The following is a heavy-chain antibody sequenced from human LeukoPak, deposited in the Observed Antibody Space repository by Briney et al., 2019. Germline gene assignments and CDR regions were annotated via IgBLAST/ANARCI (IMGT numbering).Heavy chain of an antibody. CDR3: ATRRSGNYFATFDY. J-gene: IGHJ4*02. CDR1: GFTFINYA. V-gene: IGHV3-23*01. D-gene: IGHD3-22*01. Sequence: GGFLRLSCEASGFTFINYAMNWVRQAPEKGLEWVSTVSGPGTTTYYADSVKGRFTVSRDNSKNTVFLQMDSLRAEDTAVYYCATRRSGNYFATFDYWGQGILVTVSS. CDR2: VSGPGTTT.